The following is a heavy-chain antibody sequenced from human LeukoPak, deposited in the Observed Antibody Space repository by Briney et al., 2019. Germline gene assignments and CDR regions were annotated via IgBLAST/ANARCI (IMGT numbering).Heavy chain of an antibody. Sequence: SETLSLTCTVSGGSISSSSYYWGWIRQPPGKGLEWIGSIYYSGSTYYNPSLKSRVTISVDTSKNQFSLKLSSVTAADTAVYYCASVAPLYSSGFFDWGQGTLVTVSS. CDR2: IYYSGST. CDR1: GGSISSSSYY. D-gene: IGHD6-19*01. CDR3: ASVAPLYSSGFFD. V-gene: IGHV4-39*01. J-gene: IGHJ4*02.